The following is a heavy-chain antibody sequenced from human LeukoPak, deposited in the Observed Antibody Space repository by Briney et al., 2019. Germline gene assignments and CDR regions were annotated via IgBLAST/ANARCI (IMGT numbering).Heavy chain of an antibody. CDR3: ARHVYDILTGYYFDY. Sequence: PSETLSLTCTVSGGSISSSSYYWGWDRQPPGKGREWVGSIYYSGSTYYNPSRKSRVTISENTCKNQFSLKLSSVTAADTAVYYCARHVYDILTGYYFDYWGQGTLVTVSS. CDR2: IYYSGST. CDR1: GGSISSSSYY. D-gene: IGHD3-9*01. V-gene: IGHV4-39*01. J-gene: IGHJ4*02.